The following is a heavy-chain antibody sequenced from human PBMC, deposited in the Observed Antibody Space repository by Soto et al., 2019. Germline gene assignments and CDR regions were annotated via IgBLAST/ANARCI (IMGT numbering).Heavy chain of an antibody. CDR3: AKYGRGAVAGTYYYGMDV. D-gene: IGHD6-19*01. J-gene: IGHJ6*02. Sequence: GGSLRLSCGASGFAFSNAWISRVRQAPGKGLEWVGRIKSKINGGTTDFAASVKGRFAISRDDSKNIVYLQMNSLRAEDTAVYYCAKYGRGAVAGTYYYGMDVWGQGTTVTVSS. CDR2: IKSKINGGTT. V-gene: IGHV3-15*07. CDR1: GFAFSNAW.